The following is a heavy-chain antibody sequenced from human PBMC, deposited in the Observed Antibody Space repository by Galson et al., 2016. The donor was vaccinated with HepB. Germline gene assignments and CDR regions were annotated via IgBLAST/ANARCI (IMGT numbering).Heavy chain of an antibody. V-gene: IGHV3-23*01. CDR2: FISNGDST. CDR3: ARWGPYGDLGC. CDR1: GFTFSTYD. J-gene: IGHJ4*02. Sequence: SLRLSCAASGFTFSTYDMSWVRLAPGKGLEWVSAFISNGDSTYYADSVRGRFTISGDSSKNPLYLQMNSLSVDDKAVYYCARWGPYGDLGCWGQGPRVTDST. D-gene: IGHD4-17*01.